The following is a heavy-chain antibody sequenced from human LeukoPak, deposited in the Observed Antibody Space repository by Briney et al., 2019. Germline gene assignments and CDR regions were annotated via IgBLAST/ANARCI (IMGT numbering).Heavy chain of an antibody. V-gene: IGHV3-23*01. D-gene: IGHD2-15*01. CDR3: ARLRYYGMDV. J-gene: IGHJ6*02. CDR1: GFTFSSYA. CDR2: ISGSGGST. Sequence: GGSLRLSCAASGFTFSSYAMSWVRQAPGKGLEWVSAISGSGGSTYYADSVKGRFTISRDNAKNSLYLQMNSLRAEDTAVYYCARLRYYGMDVWGQGTTVTVSS.